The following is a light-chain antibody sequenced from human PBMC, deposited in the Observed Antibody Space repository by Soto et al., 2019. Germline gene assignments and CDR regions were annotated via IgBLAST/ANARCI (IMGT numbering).Light chain of an antibody. CDR3: QQYYSYPQT. CDR2: AAS. Sequence: AIRMTQSPSSFSASTGDRVTITCRASQGISSYLAGYQQKQGKAPKLLIYAASTLQSGVPSRFNGNRSGTDFTLTISCLQSEDFATYYCQQYYSYPQTFGQGTKVEIK. J-gene: IGKJ1*01. CDR1: QGISSY. V-gene: IGKV1-8*01.